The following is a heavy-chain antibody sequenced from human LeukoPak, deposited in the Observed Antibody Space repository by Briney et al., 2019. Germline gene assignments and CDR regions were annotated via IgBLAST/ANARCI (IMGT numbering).Heavy chain of an antibody. CDR1: GFTFSSYG. CDR3: AKVGDLYYYSYMDV. CDR2: IWYDGSNK. V-gene: IGHV3-33*06. Sequence: GRSLRLSCAASGFTFSSYGMHWVRQAPGKGLEWVAVIWYDGSNKYYADSVKGRFTISRDNSKNTLYLQMNSLRAEDTAVYYCAKVGDLYYYSYMDVWGKGTTVTVSS. J-gene: IGHJ6*03.